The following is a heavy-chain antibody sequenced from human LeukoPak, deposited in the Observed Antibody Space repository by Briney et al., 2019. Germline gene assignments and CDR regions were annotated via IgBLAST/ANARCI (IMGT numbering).Heavy chain of an antibody. J-gene: IGHJ4*02. Sequence: PSETLSLLCTVSGGSIRSSSYYWGWIRQPPGKGLEWIVSIYYSGSTYYNASLKSRGTISVDTSKNQFSLKLNSVTAADTAVYFCARQVVAVAGTGYFDSRGQGTLVTVSS. CDR2: IYYSGST. D-gene: IGHD6-19*01. CDR1: GGSIRSSSYY. V-gene: IGHV4-39*01. CDR3: ARQVVAVAGTGYFDS.